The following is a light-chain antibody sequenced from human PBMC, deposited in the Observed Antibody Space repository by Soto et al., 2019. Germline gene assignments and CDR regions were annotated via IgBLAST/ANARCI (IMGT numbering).Light chain of an antibody. Sequence: DIQMTQSPSSLSASVGDRVTISCRASQSISNYLNWYQQKPGKAPKLLIYASFTLQSGVPSRFSGSGSGTDFTLTISCLQSEDFATYYCQQYYSYPLTFGGGTKVEIK. CDR3: QQYYSYPLT. CDR2: ASF. J-gene: IGKJ4*01. CDR1: QSISNY. V-gene: IGKV1-39*01.